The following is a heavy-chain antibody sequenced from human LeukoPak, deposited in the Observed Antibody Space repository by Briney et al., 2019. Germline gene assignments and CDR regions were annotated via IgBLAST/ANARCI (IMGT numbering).Heavy chain of an antibody. CDR2: ISYDGSNK. CDR1: GFTFSSYG. CDR3: AEDGEQLGDLYYYYYGMDV. Sequence: GRSLRLSCAASGFTFSSYGMHWVRQAPGKGLEWVAVISYDGSNKYYADSVKGRFTISRDNSKNTLYLQMNSLRAEDTAMYYCAEDGEQLGDLYYYYYGMDVWGKGTAVTVSS. J-gene: IGHJ6*04. D-gene: IGHD6-13*01. V-gene: IGHV3-30*18.